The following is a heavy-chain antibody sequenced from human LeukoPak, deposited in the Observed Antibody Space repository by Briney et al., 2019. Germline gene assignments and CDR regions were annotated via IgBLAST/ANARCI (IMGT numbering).Heavy chain of an antibody. CDR2: IYNGGST. Sequence: GGSLRLSCAASGFTVSDNFMSWVRQAPGKGLEWVSVIYNGGSTYYAASVKGRFTISRDNSKNTLYLQMNSLRAEDTAVYYCAKESRWWGIVGAFDIWGQGTMVTVSS. V-gene: IGHV3-53*05. CDR1: GFTVSDNF. J-gene: IGHJ3*02. D-gene: IGHD1-26*01. CDR3: AKESRWWGIVGAFDI.